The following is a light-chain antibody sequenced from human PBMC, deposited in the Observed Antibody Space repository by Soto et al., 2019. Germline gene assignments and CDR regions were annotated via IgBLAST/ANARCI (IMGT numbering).Light chain of an antibody. V-gene: IGKV1-5*03. CDR1: QSIGAW. CDR2: KAS. Sequence: DIQMTQSPSTLSASVGDRVTITCRASQSIGAWLAWYQHKPGHAPNVLIYKASTLQSGVPSRFSGSGSGTEFTLTIASLQPDDFATYFCQQYQRPPITFGQGTRLEIK. J-gene: IGKJ5*01. CDR3: QQYQRPPIT.